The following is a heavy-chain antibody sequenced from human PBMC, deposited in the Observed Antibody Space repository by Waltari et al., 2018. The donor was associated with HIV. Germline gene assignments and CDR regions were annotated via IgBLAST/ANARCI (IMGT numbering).Heavy chain of an antibody. Sequence: EVQLVEYGGGLVHPGGSLRLPCAASGFTFNKSWMTWVRQAPGKGLEWVANIKQDESEKYYVDSLKGRFTISRDNAKNSLFLQMNSLRVEDTAVYYCAREALYDSSGYYFDYWGQGTLVTVSS. V-gene: IGHV3-7*01. CDR3: AREALYDSSGYYFDY. J-gene: IGHJ4*02. D-gene: IGHD3-22*01. CDR1: GFTFNKSW. CDR2: IKQDESEK.